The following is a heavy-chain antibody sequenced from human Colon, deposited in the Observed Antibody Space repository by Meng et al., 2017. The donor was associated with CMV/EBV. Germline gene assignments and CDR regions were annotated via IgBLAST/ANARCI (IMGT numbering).Heavy chain of an antibody. V-gene: IGHV3-11*04. CDR1: GFTISDRH. CDR3: ARDGFTGYAGWFDP. Sequence: GGSLRLSCEVSGFTISDRHMSWIRQAPGKGLDWIIYVTRDSMIYSADSVRGRFTISRDNAKNSMYLQMNSLRVEDTAVYYCARDGFTGYAGWFDPWGQGTQVTVSS. D-gene: IGHD5-12*01. CDR2: VTRDSMI. J-gene: IGHJ5*02.